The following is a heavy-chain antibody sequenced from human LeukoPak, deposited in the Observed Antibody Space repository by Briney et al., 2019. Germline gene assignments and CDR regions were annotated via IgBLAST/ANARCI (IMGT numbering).Heavy chain of an antibody. V-gene: IGHV3-21*01. CDR2: ISSSSSYI. CDR3: ARGWGGRQRFLEWLYSTVFDY. J-gene: IGHJ4*02. D-gene: IGHD3-3*01. Sequence: PGGSLRLSCAASGFTFSSYSMNWVRQAPGKGLEWVSSISSSSSYIYYADSVKGRFTISRDNAKNSLYLQMNSLRAEDTAVYYCARGWGGRQRFLEWLYSTVFDYWGQGTLVTVSS. CDR1: GFTFSSYS.